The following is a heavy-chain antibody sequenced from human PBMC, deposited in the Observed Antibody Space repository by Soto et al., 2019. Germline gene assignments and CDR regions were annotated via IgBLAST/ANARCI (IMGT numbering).Heavy chain of an antibody. CDR3: ASQMKWSGYDSYFAY. J-gene: IGHJ4*02. Sequence: QVQLVQSGAEVKKPGSSVKVSCKASGGTFSSYAISWVRQAPGQGLEWMGGIIPIFGTANYAQKFQGRVTITADESTSTANMERSSLRSEDTAVYYWASQMKWSGYDSYFAYWGQGTLVTVSS. CDR2: IIPIFGTA. CDR1: GGTFSSYA. V-gene: IGHV1-69*12. D-gene: IGHD5-12*01.